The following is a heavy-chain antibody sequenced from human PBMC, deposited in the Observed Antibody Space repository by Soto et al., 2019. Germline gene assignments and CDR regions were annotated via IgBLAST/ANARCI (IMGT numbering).Heavy chain of an antibody. V-gene: IGHV3-53*04. CDR1: GFTVSTNY. CDR3: ARDRRDTLTYHYGMDV. J-gene: IGHJ6*02. CDR2: IYSGGGT. D-gene: IGHD3-9*01. Sequence: ELRLVESGGGLVQPGGSLRLSCAASGFTVSTNYMSWARQAPGKGLEWVSIIYSGGGTYYADSVKGRFTISRHNSENTLYLQMNSLRTEDTAAYYCARDRRDTLTYHYGMDVWGQGTTVTVSS.